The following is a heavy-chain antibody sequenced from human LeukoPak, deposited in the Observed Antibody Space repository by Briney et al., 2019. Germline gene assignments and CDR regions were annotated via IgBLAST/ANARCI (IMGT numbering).Heavy chain of an antibody. D-gene: IGHD5-18*01. Sequence: PGRSLRLSCVVSGFTFSSYHMNWVRQAPGKGLEWVSSISTSSSSSYIYYADSVTGRFTISRDNAKNSLYLQMNSLRAEDTAVYYCARRATTERGHSYGLDYWGQGTLVTVSS. J-gene: IGHJ4*02. V-gene: IGHV3-21*01. CDR2: ISTSSSSSYI. CDR1: GFTFSSYH. CDR3: ARRATTERGHSYGLDY.